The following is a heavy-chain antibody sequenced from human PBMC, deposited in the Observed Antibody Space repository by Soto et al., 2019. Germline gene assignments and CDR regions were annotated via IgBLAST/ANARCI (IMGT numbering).Heavy chain of an antibody. J-gene: IGHJ4*02. D-gene: IGHD1-26*01. Sequence: PGGSLTLSCAASGFGFSSYAMSWVRLAPGRGLEWVSGITPGGGSTNYADSVNGRFTISRDNSNNTLYLETNSLRVEDTAIYYCAKDRGAEFTSSRYSDYWGQGTLVSVSS. CDR1: GFGFSSYA. CDR2: ITPGGGST. V-gene: IGHV3-23*01. CDR3: AKDRGAEFTSSRYSDY.